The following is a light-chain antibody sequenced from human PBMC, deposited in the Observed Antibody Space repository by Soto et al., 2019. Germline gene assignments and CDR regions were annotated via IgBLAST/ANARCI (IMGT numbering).Light chain of an antibody. J-gene: IGKJ5*01. CDR1: QSILTW. V-gene: IGKV1-5*01. CDR2: DAS. CDR3: QQYNSYSPIT. Sequence: DIQMTQSPSTLSASVGDRVTITCRASQSILTWLAWYQQKPGKAPKLLIYDASTRQSGVPPRFSGSVSGTEFTLTISRRQPDDFASYCCQQYNSYSPITFGGGTRLE.